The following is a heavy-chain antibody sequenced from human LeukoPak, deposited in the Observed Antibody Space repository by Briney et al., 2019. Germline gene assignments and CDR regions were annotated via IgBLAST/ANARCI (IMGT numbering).Heavy chain of an antibody. V-gene: IGHV3-53*01. Sequence: GGSLRLSCAASGFTVSSNYMSWVRQAPGKGLEWVSVIYSGGSTYYADSVKGRFTISRDNSKNTLYLQMNSLRAEDTAVYYCARDAPPSDYLDWYFDLWGRGTLVTVSS. CDR2: IYSGGST. CDR3: ARDAPPSDYLDWYFDL. D-gene: IGHD4-17*01. J-gene: IGHJ2*01. CDR1: GFTVSSNY.